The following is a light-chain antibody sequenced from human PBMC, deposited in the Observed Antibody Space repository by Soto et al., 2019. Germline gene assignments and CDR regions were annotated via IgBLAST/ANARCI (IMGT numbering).Light chain of an antibody. CDR2: AAS. Sequence: EIVLTQSPGTLSLSPGERATISCRASQSVSSNYLAWYQQKPGQAPRLLIYAASNRASGIPDRFGGSGSGADFTLTVSRLEPEDFAVYHCQQSGSALWTFGQGTKVEI. J-gene: IGKJ1*01. CDR1: QSVSSNY. V-gene: IGKV3-20*01. CDR3: QQSGSALWT.